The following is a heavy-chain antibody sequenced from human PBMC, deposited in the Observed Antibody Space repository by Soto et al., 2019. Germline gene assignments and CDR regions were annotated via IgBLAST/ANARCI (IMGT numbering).Heavy chain of an antibody. CDR1: GGSISSGDYY. CDR2: IYYSGST. D-gene: IGHD3-9*01. J-gene: IGHJ4*02. CDR3: AREWYYDILTGYYKRGYFDY. V-gene: IGHV4-30-4*01. Sequence: QVQLQESGPGLVKPSQTLSLTCTVSGGSISSGDYYWSWIRQPPGKGLKWIGYIYYSGSTYYNPSLKSRVTISVDTSKNQFSLKLSSVTAADTAVYYCAREWYYDILTGYYKRGYFDYWGQGTLVTVSS.